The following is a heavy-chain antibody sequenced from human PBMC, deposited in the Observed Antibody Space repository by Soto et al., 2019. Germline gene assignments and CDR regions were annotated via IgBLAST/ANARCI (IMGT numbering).Heavy chain of an antibody. D-gene: IGHD3-10*01. Sequence: TLSLTCSVSGGSVTGGGYYWSWIRQLPGKGLEWIGYIYHTGSTFYNPSLKSRVTISLDTSKSQFSLKLTSVTAADTAMYYCAGSPARSLFAYRGQGSTVTVSS. CDR3: AGSPARSLFAY. CDR2: IYHTGST. V-gene: IGHV4-31*03. CDR1: GGSVTGGGYY. J-gene: IGHJ4*02.